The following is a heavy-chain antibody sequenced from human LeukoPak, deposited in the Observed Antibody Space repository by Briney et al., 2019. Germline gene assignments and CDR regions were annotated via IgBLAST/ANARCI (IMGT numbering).Heavy chain of an antibody. J-gene: IGHJ4*02. Sequence: GGPLRLSCAASGFSFSSFEMHWVRQAPGKGLEWISYIGTRSDITYYADSVKGRFTISRDNAKNSLYLQMNSLRAEDTAVYYCARDLGYSSGWFSYWGQGTLVTVSS. V-gene: IGHV3-48*03. CDR1: GFSFSSFE. CDR2: IGTRSDIT. D-gene: IGHD6-19*01. CDR3: ARDLGYSSGWFSY.